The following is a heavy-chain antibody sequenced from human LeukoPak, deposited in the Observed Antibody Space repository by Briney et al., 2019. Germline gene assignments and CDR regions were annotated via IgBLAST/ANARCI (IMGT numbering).Heavy chain of an antibody. J-gene: IGHJ4*02. D-gene: IGHD2/OR15-2a*01. CDR1: GDSVSSGSHY. CDR2: VYASG. V-gene: IGHV4-61*02. Sequence: SQTLSLTCSVSGDSVSSGSHYWSWIRQPAGKGLEWIGRVYASGSTTSTTYNPSLKSRVSISVDTSKNQFSLKLSSVTAADTAVYYCARSIGPASYFMGFWGQGTLVTVSS. CDR3: ARSIGPASYFMGF.